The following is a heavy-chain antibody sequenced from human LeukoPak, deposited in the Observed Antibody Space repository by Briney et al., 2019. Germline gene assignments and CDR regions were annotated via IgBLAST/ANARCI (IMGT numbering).Heavy chain of an antibody. D-gene: IGHD3-10*01. Sequence: GGSLRLSCTASGFTFSSYDMHWVRQAPGKGLEWVAFIRYDGSNKYYADSVKGRFTISRDNSKNALYLQMNSLRAEDTAVYYCAKDLWFGELSHAFDIWGQGTMVTVSS. CDR1: GFTFSSYD. CDR3: AKDLWFGELSHAFDI. CDR2: IRYDGSNK. V-gene: IGHV3-30*02. J-gene: IGHJ3*02.